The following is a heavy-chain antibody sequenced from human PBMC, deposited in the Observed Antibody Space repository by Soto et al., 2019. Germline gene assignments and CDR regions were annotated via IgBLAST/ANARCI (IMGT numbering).Heavy chain of an antibody. Sequence: SETLSLTCTVSGGSISSYYWSWIRQPAGKGLEWIGRIYSSGSTNYNPALKSRVNMSVDTSKNQFSLKLSAVTAADTAVYYCARACSSNSCYDVLDDWGQGTLVTVSS. J-gene: IGHJ4*02. V-gene: IGHV4-4*07. D-gene: IGHD2-2*01. CDR3: ARACSSNSCYDVLDD. CDR2: IYSSGST. CDR1: GGSISSYY.